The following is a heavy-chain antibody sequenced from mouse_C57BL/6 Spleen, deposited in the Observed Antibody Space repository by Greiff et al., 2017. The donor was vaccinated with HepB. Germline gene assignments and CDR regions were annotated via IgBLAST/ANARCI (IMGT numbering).Heavy chain of an antibody. J-gene: IGHJ3*01. CDR2: INPSSGYT. D-gene: IGHD1-1*01. CDR1: GYTFTSYT. CDR3: ARSITTVVAEAY. Sequence: VKLQQSGAELARPGASVKMSCKASGYTFTSYTMHWVKQRPGQGLEWIGYINPSSGYTKYNQKFKDKATLTADKSSSTAYMQLSSLTSEDSAVYYCARSITTVVAEAYWGQGTLVTVSA. V-gene: IGHV1-4*01.